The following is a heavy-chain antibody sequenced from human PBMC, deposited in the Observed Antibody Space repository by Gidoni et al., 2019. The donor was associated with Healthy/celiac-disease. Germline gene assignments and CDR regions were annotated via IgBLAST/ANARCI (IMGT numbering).Heavy chain of an antibody. V-gene: IGHV4-39*01. CDR1: GGSISSSSYY. J-gene: IGHJ4*02. CDR2: IYYSGST. Sequence: QLQLQASGPGLVTPSETLSLTCTVSGGSISSSSYYWGWIRQPPGKGLEWIGSIYYSGSTYYNPSLKSRVTISVDTSKNQFSLKLSSVTAADTAVYYCASQYPSYFGYWGQGTLVTVSS. CDR3: ASQYPSYFGY.